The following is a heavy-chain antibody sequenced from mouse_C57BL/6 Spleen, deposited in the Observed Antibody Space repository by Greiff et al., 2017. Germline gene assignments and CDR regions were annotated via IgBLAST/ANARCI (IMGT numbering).Heavy chain of an antibody. Sequence: QVPLQQPGAELVRPGSSVKLSCKASGYTFTSYWMDWVKQRPGQGLEWIGNIYPSDSETHYNQKFKDKATLTVDKSSSTAYMQLSSLTSEDSAVYYCARSGLLSDYWGQGTTLTVSS. J-gene: IGHJ2*01. D-gene: IGHD2-3*01. V-gene: IGHV1-61*01. CDR2: IYPSDSET. CDR1: GYTFTSYW. CDR3: ARSGLLSDY.